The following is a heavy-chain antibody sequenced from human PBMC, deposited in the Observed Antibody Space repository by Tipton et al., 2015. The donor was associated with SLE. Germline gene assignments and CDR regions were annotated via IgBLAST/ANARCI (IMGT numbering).Heavy chain of an antibody. Sequence: QVQLVQSGAEVKKPGSSVKVSCKASGGTFSSYTISWVRQAPGQGLEWMGRIIPILGIANYAQKFQGRVTITADKSTSTAYMELSSLRSEDTAVYYCARVGYCSGGSCYANRYYYMDVWGKGTTVTVSS. CDR3: ARVGYCSGGSCYANRYYYMDV. CDR1: GGTFSSYT. CDR2: IIPILGIA. D-gene: IGHD2-15*01. J-gene: IGHJ6*03. V-gene: IGHV1-69*09.